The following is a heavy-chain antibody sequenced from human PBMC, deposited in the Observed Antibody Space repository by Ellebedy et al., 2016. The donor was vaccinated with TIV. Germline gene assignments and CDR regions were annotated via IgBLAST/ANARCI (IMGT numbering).Heavy chain of an antibody. CDR3: ARTEPITMIVVGWFDP. CDR2: IIPIFGTA. J-gene: IGHJ5*02. Sequence: SVKVSCXASGGTFSSYAISWVRQAPGQGLEWMGGIIPIFGTANYAQKFQGRVTITADESTSTAYMELSSLRSEDTAVYYCARTEPITMIVVGWFDPWGQGTLVTVSS. CDR1: GGTFSSYA. V-gene: IGHV1-69*13. D-gene: IGHD3-22*01.